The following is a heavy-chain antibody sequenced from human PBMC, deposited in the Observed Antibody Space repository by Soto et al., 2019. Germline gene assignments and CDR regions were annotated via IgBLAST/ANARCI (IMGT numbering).Heavy chain of an antibody. V-gene: IGHV3-33*01. J-gene: IGHJ6*02. CDR1: GFTFSSYG. D-gene: IGHD6-19*01. Sequence: GGSLRLSCAASGFTFSSYGMHWVRQAPGKGLEWVAVTWYDGSNKYYADSVKGRFTISRDNSKNTLYLQMNSLRAEDTAVYYCARDRAAAGTGGYSSGWYEDYYYGMDVWGQGTTVTVSS. CDR2: TWYDGSNK. CDR3: ARDRAAAGTGGYSSGWYEDYYYGMDV.